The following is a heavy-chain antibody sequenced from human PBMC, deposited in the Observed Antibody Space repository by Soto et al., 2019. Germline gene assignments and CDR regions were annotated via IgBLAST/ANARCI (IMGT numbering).Heavy chain of an antibody. D-gene: IGHD5-18*01. Sequence: PXETLSLTCAVAGCSISSSNWWSWVRQPPGKGLEWIGEIYHSGSTNYNPSLKSRVTISVDKSKNQFSLKLSSVTAADTAVYYCARWFGYSYGYHYYYYGMDVWGQGTTVTVSS. J-gene: IGHJ6*02. CDR3: ARWFGYSYGYHYYYYGMDV. V-gene: IGHV4-4*02. CDR2: IYHSGST. CDR1: GCSISSSNW.